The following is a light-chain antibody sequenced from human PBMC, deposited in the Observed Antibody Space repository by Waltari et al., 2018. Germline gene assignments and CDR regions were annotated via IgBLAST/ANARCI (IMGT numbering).Light chain of an antibody. J-gene: IGKJ1*01. V-gene: IGKV3-20*01. Sequence: DIVLTQSPGTLSLSPGERANLSCRASQSVSRYLAWYQQKPGQAPRLLIYDASTRATGIPDRFSGSGSGTDFSLTISRLEPEDFAVYYCQKYGSLPATFGQGTKVEIK. CDR2: DAS. CDR1: QSVSRY. CDR3: QKYGSLPAT.